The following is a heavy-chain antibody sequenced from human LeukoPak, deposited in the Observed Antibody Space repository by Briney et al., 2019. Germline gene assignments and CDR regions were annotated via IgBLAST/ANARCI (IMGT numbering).Heavy chain of an antibody. J-gene: IGHJ4*02. CDR1: GFTFSSYA. CDR2: ISYDGSNK. CDR3: ASLVGATYFDY. D-gene: IGHD1-26*01. V-gene: IGHV3-30*14. Sequence: PGGSLRLSCAASGFTFSSYAMHWVRQAPGKGLEWVAVISYDGSNKYYADSVKGRFTISRDNSKNTLYLQMNSLRAEDTAVYYCASLVGATYFDYWGQGTLVTVSS.